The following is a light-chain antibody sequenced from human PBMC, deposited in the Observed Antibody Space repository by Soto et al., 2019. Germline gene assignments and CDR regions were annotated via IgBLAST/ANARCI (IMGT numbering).Light chain of an antibody. CDR2: DAS. V-gene: IGKV3-11*01. CDR3: QQRNNWPPGTT. Sequence: EIVLTQSPATLSLSPGERATLSCRASQSVSSYLAWYQQKPGQAPRLLIYDASNRATGIPARFSGSGSGTEFTLIISSLEPEDFAVYYCQQRNNWPPGTTFGQGTKLEIK. J-gene: IGKJ2*01. CDR1: QSVSSY.